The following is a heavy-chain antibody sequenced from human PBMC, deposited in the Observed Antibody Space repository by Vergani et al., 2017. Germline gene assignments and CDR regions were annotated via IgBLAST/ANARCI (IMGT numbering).Heavy chain of an antibody. CDR1: GFTFSNAW. Sequence: EVQLVESGGGLVKPGGSLRLSCAASGFTFSNAWMSWVRQAPGKGLEWVGRIKSKTDGGTTDYAAPVKGRFTISRENSKNTLYLQMNSLKTEDTAVYYCTKELDYYGSSGYYYVDWEECFQHWGQGTLVTVSS. V-gene: IGHV3-15*01. CDR3: TKELDYYGSSGYYYVDWEECFQH. CDR2: IKSKTDGGTT. D-gene: IGHD3-22*01. J-gene: IGHJ1*01.